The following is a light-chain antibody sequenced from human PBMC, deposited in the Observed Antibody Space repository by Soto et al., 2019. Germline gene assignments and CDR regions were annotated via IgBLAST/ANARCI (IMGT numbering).Light chain of an antibody. V-gene: IGKV1-8*01. CDR2: AAS. J-gene: IGKJ1*01. Sequence: AIRMTQSPSSLSASTGDRVTITFRASQGISSYLAWYQQKPGKAPKLLIYAASTLQSGVPSRFSGSGSGTDFTLTISCLQSDDFATYYCQQYYSYSWTFGQGTKVEIK. CDR1: QGISSY. CDR3: QQYYSYSWT.